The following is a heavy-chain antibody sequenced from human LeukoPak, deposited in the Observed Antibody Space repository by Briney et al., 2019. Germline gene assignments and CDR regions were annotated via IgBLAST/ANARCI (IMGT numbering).Heavy chain of an antibody. J-gene: IGHJ5*02. D-gene: IGHD3-22*01. CDR1: GGTFSSYA. V-gene: IGHV1-69*05. CDR3: ARFGRTYYYDSSGYTSWFDP. Sequence: SVKVSCKASGGTFSSYAISWVRQAPGQGLEWMGGIIPIFGTANYAQKFQGRVTITTDESTSTAYMELSSLRSEDTAVYYCARFGRTYYYDSSGYTSWFDPWGQGTLVTVSS. CDR2: IIPIFGTA.